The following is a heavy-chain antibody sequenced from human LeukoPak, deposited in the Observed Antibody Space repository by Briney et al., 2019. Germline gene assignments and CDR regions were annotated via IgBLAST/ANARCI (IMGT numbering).Heavy chain of an antibody. J-gene: IGHJ4*02. Sequence: TXXLTCTVSXXXXSSXSYHXSXIXQAXGXXLEWIGHSGNSDYKPSLKSRITISTDTSSNHFSLNLVSVTAADTAVYYCATYYVGVGGRGHWGPGTLVTVSS. CDR2: HSGNS. CDR1: XXXXSSXSYH. CDR3: ATYYVGVGGRGH. D-gene: IGHD3-16*01. V-gene: IGHV4-61*03.